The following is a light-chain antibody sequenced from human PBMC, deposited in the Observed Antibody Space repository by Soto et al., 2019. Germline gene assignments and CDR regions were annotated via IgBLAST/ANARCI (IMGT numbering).Light chain of an antibody. J-gene: IGKJ5*01. Sequence: DIQMTQSPSSLSASVGDRVTITCRASQDISVYLAWYQQKPGKVPKLLIYSASTLQSGVPSRFSGSGSGTDFTLTISSLQPEDVGTYFCQKFNTAPLTFGQGTRLEIK. CDR2: SAS. CDR1: QDISVY. V-gene: IGKV1-27*01. CDR3: QKFNTAPLT.